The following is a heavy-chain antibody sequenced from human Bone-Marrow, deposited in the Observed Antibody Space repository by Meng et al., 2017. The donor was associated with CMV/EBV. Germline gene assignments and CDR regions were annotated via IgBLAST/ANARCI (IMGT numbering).Heavy chain of an antibody. Sequence: GGSLRPSCAVSGFTFTSYSMNWVRQAPGKGREWVSSISSSSSYIYYADSVKGRFTISRDNAKNSLYLQMNSLRAEDTAVYYCGRDRGDIVAVPPSYYYGMDVWGQGTTVTVSS. V-gene: IGHV3-21*01. CDR1: GFTFTSYS. CDR2: ISSSSSYI. D-gene: IGHD2-2*01. J-gene: IGHJ6*02. CDR3: GRDRGDIVAVPPSYYYGMDV.